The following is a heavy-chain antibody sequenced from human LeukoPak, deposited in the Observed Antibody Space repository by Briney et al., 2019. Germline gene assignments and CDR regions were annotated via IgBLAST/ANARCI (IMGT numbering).Heavy chain of an antibody. D-gene: IGHD3-10*01. CDR1: GFTFSSYA. CDR3: ARDRTYYYGSGDY. CDR2: ISGSGGST. Sequence: PGGSLRLSCAASGFTFSSYAMIWVRQAPGKGLEWVSAISGSGGSTYYADSVKGRFTISRDNAKNSLYLQMNSLRAEDTAVYYCARDRTYYYGSGDYWGQGALVTVSS. J-gene: IGHJ4*02. V-gene: IGHV3-23*01.